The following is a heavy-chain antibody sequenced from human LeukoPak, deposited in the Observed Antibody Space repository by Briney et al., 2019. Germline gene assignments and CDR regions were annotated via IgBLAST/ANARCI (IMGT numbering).Heavy chain of an antibody. D-gene: IGHD4-17*01. V-gene: IGHV4-59*01. J-gene: IGHJ4*02. CDR3: ARATYGSVFFDY. CDR2: IYSSGST. CDR1: GGSISSYY. Sequence: TSETLSLTCTVSGGSISSYYWSWIRQPPGEGLEWIGYIYSSGSTNYNPSLKSRVTISVDTSKNQFSLKLSSVTAADTALYCCARATYGSVFFDYWGQGTLVTVSS.